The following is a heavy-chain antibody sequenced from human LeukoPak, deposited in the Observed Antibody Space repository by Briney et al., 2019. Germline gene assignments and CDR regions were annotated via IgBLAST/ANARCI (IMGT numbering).Heavy chain of an antibody. V-gene: IGHV3-30*18. J-gene: IGHJ3*02. CDR1: GFTFSSYG. CDR2: ISYDGSKK. CDR3: AKDAPPVESGGFWDI. Sequence: PGGSLRLSCAASGFTFSSYGMHWVRQAPGKGREWVAVISYDGSKKYYADSVKDRFTISRENSKNTLYLQMNSLRAEDTAVYYCAKDAPPVESGGFWDIWGRGRMVTVSS. D-gene: IGHD5-24*01.